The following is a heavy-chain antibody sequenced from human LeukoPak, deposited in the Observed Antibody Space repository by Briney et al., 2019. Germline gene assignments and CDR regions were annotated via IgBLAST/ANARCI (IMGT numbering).Heavy chain of an antibody. CDR3: ARGRVQGAIFGVVISPVDY. CDR1: GYSISSGYY. CDR2: IYHWGST. V-gene: IGHV4-38-2*02. Sequence: PSETLSLTCTVSGYSISSGYYWGWIRQPPGKGLEGIGSIYHWGSTYYNPSLKSRVTRSVDTAKKQFCLKLSSVTAADTAVYYCARGRVQGAIFGVVISPVDYWGQGTMVTVSS. J-gene: IGHJ4*01. D-gene: IGHD3-3*01.